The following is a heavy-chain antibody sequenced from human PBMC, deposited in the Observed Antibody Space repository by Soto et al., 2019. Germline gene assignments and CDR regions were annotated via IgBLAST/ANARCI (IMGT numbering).Heavy chain of an antibody. Sequence: VQLLESGGGVVQPGRSLRLSCAASGFTFSSNGMHWVRQAPGKGLEWVAVIWYDGNKKYYGDSVRGRFTISRDNSKNTLYLEMNSLRAEDTAVYYCVVDTSGLLDYWGQGTQVTVSS. CDR2: IWYDGNKK. J-gene: IGHJ4*02. D-gene: IGHD3-22*01. CDR1: GFTFSSNG. CDR3: VVDTSGLLDY. V-gene: IGHV3-33*03.